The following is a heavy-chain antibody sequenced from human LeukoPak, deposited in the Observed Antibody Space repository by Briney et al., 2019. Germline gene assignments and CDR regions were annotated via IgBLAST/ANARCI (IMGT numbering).Heavy chain of an antibody. V-gene: IGHV3-48*01. D-gene: IGHD3-3*01. CDR2: ISSSSSTI. Sequence: GGSLGLSCAASGFTFSSYSMNWVRQAPGKGLEWVSYISSSSSTIYYADSVKGRFTISRDNAKNSLYLQMNSLRAEGTAVYYCARDSWNYDFWSGHDYWGQGTLVTVSS. J-gene: IGHJ4*02. CDR3: ARDSWNYDFWSGHDY. CDR1: GFTFSSYS.